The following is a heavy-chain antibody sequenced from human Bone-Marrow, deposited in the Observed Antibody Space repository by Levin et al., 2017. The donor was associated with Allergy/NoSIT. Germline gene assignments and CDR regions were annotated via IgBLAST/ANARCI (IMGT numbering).Heavy chain of an antibody. J-gene: IGHJ4*02. V-gene: IGHV4-59*01. CDR3: AREYSYGDYHFDY. Sequence: GSLRLSCTVSGGSISTYYWSWIRQPPGKGLEWIGYIYYGGSTKYNPSLKSRVTMSADTSKNEFSLTLSSVTAADTAVYYCAREYSYGDYHFDYWGQGTLVTVSS. D-gene: IGHD4-17*01. CDR1: GGSISTYY. CDR2: IYYGGST.